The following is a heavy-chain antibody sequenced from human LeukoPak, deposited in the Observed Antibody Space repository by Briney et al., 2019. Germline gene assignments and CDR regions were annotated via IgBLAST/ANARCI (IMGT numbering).Heavy chain of an antibody. V-gene: IGHV3-64*01. Sequence: PGGSLRLSCTASGFTVSSNYMHWVRQAPGKGLEYVSAISSNGGSTYYANSVKGRFTISRDNSKNTLYLQMGSLRAEDMAVYYCARGANSGSYYYFDYWGQGTLVTVSS. J-gene: IGHJ4*02. CDR3: ARGANSGSYYYFDY. CDR1: GFTVSSNY. CDR2: ISSNGGST. D-gene: IGHD1-26*01.